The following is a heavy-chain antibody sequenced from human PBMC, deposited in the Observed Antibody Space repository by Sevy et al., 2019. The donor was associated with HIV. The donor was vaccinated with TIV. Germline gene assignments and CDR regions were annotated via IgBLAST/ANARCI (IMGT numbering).Heavy chain of an antibody. V-gene: IGHV3-30*18. CDR2: ISYDGSNK. J-gene: IGHJ6*02. D-gene: IGHD3-9*01. Sequence: GGSLRLSCAASGLTLSSCGMHWARQAPGKGLEWVAVISYDGSNKNYAESVKGRLTISRDTSKNTLYLQMNSLRAEDTAVYYCAKDFTGFYGMDVWGQGTTVTVSS. CDR3: AKDFTGFYGMDV. CDR1: GLTLSSCG.